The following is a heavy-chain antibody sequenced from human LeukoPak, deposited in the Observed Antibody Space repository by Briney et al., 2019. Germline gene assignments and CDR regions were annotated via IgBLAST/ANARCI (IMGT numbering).Heavy chain of an antibody. J-gene: IGHJ4*02. D-gene: IGHD2-2*01. CDR1: GYTFTGYY. CDR2: INPNSGGT. V-gene: IGHV1-2*02. Sequence: ASVKVSCKASGYTFTGYYMHWVRQAPGQGLEWMGWINPNSGGTNYAQKFQGRVTMTRDTSISTAYMELSRLRSDDTAVYYCAGDREDIVVVPAAMGYWGQGTLVTVSS. CDR3: AGDREDIVVVPAAMGY.